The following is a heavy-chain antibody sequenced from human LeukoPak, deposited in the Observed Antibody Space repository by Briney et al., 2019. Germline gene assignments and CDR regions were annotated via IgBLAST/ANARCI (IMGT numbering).Heavy chain of an antibody. CDR1: GGSISSYY. CDR3: ACYSSGSFDY. V-gene: IGHV4-59*01. Sequence: SETLSLTCTVSGGSISSYYWSWIRQPPGKGLEWIGYLSYSGSTNYNPSLKSRVTISVDTSKNQFSLKLSSVTAADTAVYYCACYSSGSFDYWGQGTLVTVSS. D-gene: IGHD6-19*01. J-gene: IGHJ4*02. CDR2: LSYSGST.